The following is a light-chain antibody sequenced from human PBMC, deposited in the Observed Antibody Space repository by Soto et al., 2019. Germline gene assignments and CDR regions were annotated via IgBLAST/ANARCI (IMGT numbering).Light chain of an antibody. CDR3: HQYNSYSYT. J-gene: IGKJ2*01. Sequence: DIQMTQSPSTLSASVGDRVTITCRASQSISSWLAWYQQKRGKAPKLLIYDASSLESGVPSRFSGSGSGTEFTLTISSLQPDDFATYYCHQYNSYSYTFGQGTKLEIK. CDR1: QSISSW. V-gene: IGKV1-5*01. CDR2: DAS.